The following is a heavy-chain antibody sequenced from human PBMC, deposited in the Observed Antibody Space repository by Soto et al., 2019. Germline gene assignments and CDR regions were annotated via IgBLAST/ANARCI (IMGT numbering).Heavy chain of an antibody. Sequence: SETLSLTCTVSGGFVNSGGSYWSWIRQHPAKGLEWIGFIYNSGNTYYNPSLQSRVTMSVDASKNQSSLQLSSVTAADTAVYYCARDSASLLGANSFDIWGQGTVVTVSS. CDR3: ARDSASLLGANSFDI. J-gene: IGHJ3*02. CDR1: GGFVNSGGSY. D-gene: IGHD2-21*01. V-gene: IGHV4-31*03. CDR2: IYNSGNT.